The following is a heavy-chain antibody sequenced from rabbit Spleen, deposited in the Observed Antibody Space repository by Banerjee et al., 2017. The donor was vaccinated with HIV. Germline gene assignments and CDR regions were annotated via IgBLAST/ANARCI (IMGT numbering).Heavy chain of an antibody. CDR1: GFSLSNNYV. D-gene: IGHD1-1*01. Sequence: QSLEESGGDLVKPGASLTLTCTASGFSLSNNYVMWWVRQAPGKGLEWIACIGGGSSGNTYYASWLNGRFSISKTSSTTVTLQMTSLTAADTATYFCARSGSVYIDWLDLWGPGTLVTVS. CDR2: IGGGSSGNT. J-gene: IGHJ5*01. CDR3: ARSGSVYIDWLDL. V-gene: IGHV1S40*01.